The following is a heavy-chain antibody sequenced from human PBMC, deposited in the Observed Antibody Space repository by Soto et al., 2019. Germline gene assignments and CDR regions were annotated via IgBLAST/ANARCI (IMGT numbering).Heavy chain of an antibody. Sequence: GGSLRLSCAASGFSFSSYAMSWVRQAPGKGLEWVSCMSAGGGSTFHADSVKGRFTISRDNSKNTLYLQINSLRAEDTAVYFCARDCSGGSCYPGMDVWGQGTTVTVSS. J-gene: IGHJ6*02. CDR1: GFSFSSYA. CDR2: MSAGGGST. CDR3: ARDCSGGSCYPGMDV. D-gene: IGHD2-15*01. V-gene: IGHV3-23*01.